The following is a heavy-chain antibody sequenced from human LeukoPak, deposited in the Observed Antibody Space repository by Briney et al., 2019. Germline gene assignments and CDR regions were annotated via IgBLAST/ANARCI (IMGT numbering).Heavy chain of an antibody. J-gene: IGHJ4*02. CDR2: IYPSGST. D-gene: IGHD1-14*01. V-gene: IGHV4-38-2*02. CDR3: AVTGGYYFDY. CDR1: GYSISSGYY. Sequence: SETLSLTCTVSGYSISSGYYWGWIRQPPGKGLEWIGSIYPSGSTYYNPSLKSRVTISVDTSKNQFSLKLSSVTAADTAVYYCAVTGGYYFDYWGQGTLVTVSS.